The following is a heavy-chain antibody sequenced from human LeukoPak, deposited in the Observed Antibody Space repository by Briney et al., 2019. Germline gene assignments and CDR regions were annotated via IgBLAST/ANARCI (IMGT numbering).Heavy chain of an antibody. J-gene: IGHJ4*02. D-gene: IGHD3-22*01. CDR1: GFSLSRYD. CDR3: AGGYYDSSGYFGFDY. CDR2: IQYDGHDK. V-gene: IGHV3-30*02. Sequence: GGSLRLSCAASGFSLSRYDMHWVRQAPGKGLEWVAFIQYDGHDKYYADSVRGRFTISRDNSKNILSLQMNSLRAEDTAVYYCAGGYYDSSGYFGFDYWGQGTLVTVSS.